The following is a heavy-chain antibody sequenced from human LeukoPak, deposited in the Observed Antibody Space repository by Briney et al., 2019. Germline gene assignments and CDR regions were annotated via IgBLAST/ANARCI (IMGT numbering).Heavy chain of an antibody. V-gene: IGHV1-24*01. CDR2: FDPEDGET. CDR1: GYTLTELS. CDR3: ATRRYVWGSYGWDFDY. J-gene: IGHJ4*01. Sequence: ASVKVSCKVSGYTLTELSMHWVRQAPGKGLEWMGGFDPEDGETIYAQKFQGRVTMTEDTSTDTAYMELSSLRSEDTAVYYCATRRYVWGSYGWDFDYWGQGTLVTVSS. D-gene: IGHD3-16*02.